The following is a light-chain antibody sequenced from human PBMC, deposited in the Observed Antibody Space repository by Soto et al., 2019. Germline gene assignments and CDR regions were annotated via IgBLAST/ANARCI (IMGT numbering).Light chain of an antibody. CDR2: GAS. CDR1: QSVSSSY. J-gene: IGKJ2*01. V-gene: IGKV3-20*01. Sequence: EMELTQSPDTLSLSPGERATLSCRASQSVSSSYLAWYQQKLGQAPRLVIYGASSMATGIPDRFSGSGSGTDFTLTVSRLEPEDFAVFYCQQYGSSPPTFGQGTKLEIK. CDR3: QQYGSSPPT.